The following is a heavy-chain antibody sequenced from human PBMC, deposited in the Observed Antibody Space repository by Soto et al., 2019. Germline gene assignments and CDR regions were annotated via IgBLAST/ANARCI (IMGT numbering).Heavy chain of an antibody. CDR2: TYYRSKWYN. Sequence: SQTLSLTCAISGDSVSSNSAAWNWIRQSPSRGLEWLGRTYYRSKWYNDYAVSVKSRITINPDTSKNQFSLQLNSVTPEDTAVYYCARSSSRPIAGRPQGWLDPRDKETLLTVSS. CDR3: ARSSSRPIAGRPQGWLDP. CDR1: GDSVSSNSAA. J-gene: IGHJ5*02. V-gene: IGHV6-1*01. D-gene: IGHD6-6*01.